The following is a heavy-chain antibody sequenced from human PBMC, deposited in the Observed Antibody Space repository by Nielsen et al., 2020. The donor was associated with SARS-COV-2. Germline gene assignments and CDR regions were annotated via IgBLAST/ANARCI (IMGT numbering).Heavy chain of an antibody. CDR3: AKDISSGIAVAGFDY. Sequence: GGSLRLSCAASGFTFDDYAMHWVRQAPGKGLEWVSGISWNSGSIGYADSVKGRFTISRDNAKNSLYLQMNSLRAEDTALYYCAKDISSGIAVAGFDYWGQGTLVTVSS. D-gene: IGHD6-19*01. CDR2: ISWNSGSI. CDR1: GFTFDDYA. J-gene: IGHJ4*02. V-gene: IGHV3-9*01.